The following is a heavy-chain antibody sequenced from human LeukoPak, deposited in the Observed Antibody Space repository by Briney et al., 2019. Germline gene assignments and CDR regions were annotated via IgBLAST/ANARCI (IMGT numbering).Heavy chain of an antibody. CDR3: AKDRDILTGYFSYFDY. CDR1: GFTFSSYS. D-gene: IGHD3-9*01. Sequence: GGSLRLSCAASGFTFSSYSMNWVRQAPGKGLEWVSSISSISSYIYYADSVKGRFTISRDNSKNTLYLQMNSLRAEDTALYYCAKDRDILTGYFSYFDYWGQGTLVTVSS. J-gene: IGHJ4*02. CDR2: ISSISSYI. V-gene: IGHV3-21*04.